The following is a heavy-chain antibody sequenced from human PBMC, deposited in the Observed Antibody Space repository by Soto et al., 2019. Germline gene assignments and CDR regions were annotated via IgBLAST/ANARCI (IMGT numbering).Heavy chain of an antibody. J-gene: IGHJ4*02. D-gene: IGHD4-4*01. CDR2: IYHSGST. Sequence: SETLSLTCAVSGGSISSGGYSWGWIRQPPGKGLEWIGYIYHSGSTYYNPSLKSRITISIDRSKNQLSLKLSSVTAADTAVYYCARGMTTVPTLDYWGQGTLVTVSS. CDR1: GGSISSGGYS. V-gene: IGHV4-30-2*01. CDR3: ARGMTTVPTLDY.